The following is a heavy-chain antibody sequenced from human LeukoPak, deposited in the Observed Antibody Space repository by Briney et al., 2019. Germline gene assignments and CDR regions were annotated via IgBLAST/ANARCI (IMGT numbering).Heavy chain of an antibody. J-gene: IGHJ4*02. CDR3: ARPGVVGTTAYFDY. V-gene: IGHV3-7*01. D-gene: IGHD1-26*01. Sequence: GSLRLSCAASGFTFSSSWMSWVRQAPGKGLEWVANINKDGSDKYCVDSVKGRFTISRDNAKSSLYLHMNSLRAEDTAVYYCARPGVVGTTAYFDYWGPGTLVTVSS. CDR1: GFTFSSSW. CDR2: INKDGSDK.